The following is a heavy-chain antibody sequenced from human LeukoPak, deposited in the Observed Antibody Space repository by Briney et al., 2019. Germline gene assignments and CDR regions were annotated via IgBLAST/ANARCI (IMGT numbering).Heavy chain of an antibody. Sequence: GGSLRLSCAAPGFTFSSYGMHWVRQAPGKGLEWVAVISYDGSNKYYADSVKGRFTISKDNSKNTLYLQMNSLRAEDTAVYYCAKDLKRYCSGGSCYSFDYWGQGTLVTVSS. CDR2: ISYDGSNK. CDR3: AKDLKRYCSGGSCYSFDY. J-gene: IGHJ4*02. D-gene: IGHD2-15*01. CDR1: GFTFSSYG. V-gene: IGHV3-30*18.